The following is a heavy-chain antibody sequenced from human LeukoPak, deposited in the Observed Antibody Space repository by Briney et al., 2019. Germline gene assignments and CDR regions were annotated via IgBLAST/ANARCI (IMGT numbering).Heavy chain of an antibody. D-gene: IGHD2-15*01. CDR2: FDPEDGET. V-gene: IGHV1-24*01. CDR1: GYTLNELS. CDR3: ATTGVYCSGGSCYSGWFDP. Sequence: ASVKVSCKASGYTLNELSIHWVRQAPGKGLEWMGGFDPEDGETIYAQKFQGRVTMTEDTSTDTAYMELSSLRSEDTAVYYCATTGVYCSGGSCYSGWFDPWGQGTLVTVSS. J-gene: IGHJ5*02.